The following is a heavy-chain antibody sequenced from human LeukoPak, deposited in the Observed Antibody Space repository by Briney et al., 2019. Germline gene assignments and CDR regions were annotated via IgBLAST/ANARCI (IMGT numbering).Heavy chain of an antibody. Sequence: TGGSLRLSCAASGFTFTNYWMSWVRQAPGKGLEWVANIKQDGSEKYYVDSVKARFTISRDNAKNSLYLQMNSLRAEDTAVYYCAREGSDWNYYYYMDVWGKGTTVTISS. CDR2: IKQDGSEK. V-gene: IGHV3-7*01. CDR3: AREGSDWNYYYYMDV. D-gene: IGHD1-1*01. CDR1: GFTFTNYW. J-gene: IGHJ6*03.